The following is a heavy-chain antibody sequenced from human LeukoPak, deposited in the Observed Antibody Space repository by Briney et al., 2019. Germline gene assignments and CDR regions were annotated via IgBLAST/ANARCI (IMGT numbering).Heavy chain of an antibody. Sequence: SVKVSCKASGGTFSSYAISWVRQAPGQGLEWMGRIIPIFGTANYAQKFQGKVTITTDESTSTAYMELSSLRSEDTAVYYCATGEAGAFDIWGQGTMVTVSS. D-gene: IGHD2-21*01. J-gene: IGHJ3*02. V-gene: IGHV1-69*05. CDR2: IIPIFGTA. CDR3: ATGEAGAFDI. CDR1: GGTFSSYA.